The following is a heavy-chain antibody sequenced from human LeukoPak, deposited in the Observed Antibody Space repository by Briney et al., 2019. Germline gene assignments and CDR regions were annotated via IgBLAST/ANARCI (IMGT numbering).Heavy chain of an antibody. J-gene: IGHJ6*02. D-gene: IGHD4-11*01. V-gene: IGHV4-34*01. CDR1: GGSFSGYY. CDR3: ARWLRGPHDYSNYYYGMDV. CDR2: INHSGST. Sequence: PSETLSLTCAVYGGSFSGYYWSWIRQPPGKGLEWIGEINHSGSTNYNPSLKSRVTISVDTSKNQFSLKLSSVTAADTAVYYCARWLRGPHDYSNYYYGMDVWGQGTTATVSS.